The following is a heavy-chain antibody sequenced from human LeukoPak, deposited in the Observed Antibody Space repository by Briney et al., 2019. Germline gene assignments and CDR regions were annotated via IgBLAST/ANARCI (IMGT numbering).Heavy chain of an antibody. V-gene: IGHV3-74*01. CDR2: INVDGSTT. CDR3: ARERGYSYGHAFDI. CDR1: GFTFSTYW. Sequence: GGSLRLSCAAAGFTFSTYWMHWVRQAPGEGLVWVSRINVDGSTTTYADSVKGRFTISRDNAKNSLYLQMNSLRAEDTAVYYCARERGYSYGHAFDIWGQGTMVTVSS. J-gene: IGHJ3*02. D-gene: IGHD5-18*01.